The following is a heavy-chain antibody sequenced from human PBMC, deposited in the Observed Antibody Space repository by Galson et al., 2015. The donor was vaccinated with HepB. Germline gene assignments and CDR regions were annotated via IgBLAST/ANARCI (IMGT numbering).Heavy chain of an antibody. CDR1: GFTFSSYA. CDR2: ISYDGSNK. Sequence: SLRLSCAASGFTFSSYAMHWVRQAPGKGLEWVAVISYDGSNKYYADSVKGRFTISRDNSKNTLYLQMNSLRAEDTAVYYCARMDSSGWCLDYWGQGTLVTVSS. D-gene: IGHD6-19*01. V-gene: IGHV3-30*04. J-gene: IGHJ4*02. CDR3: ARMDSSGWCLDY.